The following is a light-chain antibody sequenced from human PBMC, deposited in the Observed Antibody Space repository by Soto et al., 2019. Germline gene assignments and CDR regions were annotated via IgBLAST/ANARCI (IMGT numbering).Light chain of an antibody. J-gene: IGKJ4*01. CDR3: QQRSNWPST. Sequence: EIVLTQSPATLSLSPGERATLSCRASRSVSSYLAWYQQKPGQAPRLLIYDASNRATGIPARFSGSGSGTDFTLTISSLEPEDFAVYYCQQRSNWPSTFGGGTKVDIK. CDR1: RSVSSY. V-gene: IGKV3-11*01. CDR2: DAS.